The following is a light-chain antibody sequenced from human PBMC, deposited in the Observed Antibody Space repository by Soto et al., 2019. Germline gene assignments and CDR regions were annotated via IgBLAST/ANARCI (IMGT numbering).Light chain of an antibody. Sequence: DIQMTQSPSSLSVSGGDRVTITCRASQGISNYLAWYQQKPGKVPKLLIYATSTLPSGVPSRFSGSGSGTDFTLTINSLQPEDVATYYCQKYDSAPFTFGPGTKVDFK. J-gene: IGKJ3*01. CDR3: QKYDSAPFT. V-gene: IGKV1-27*01. CDR1: QGISNY. CDR2: ATS.